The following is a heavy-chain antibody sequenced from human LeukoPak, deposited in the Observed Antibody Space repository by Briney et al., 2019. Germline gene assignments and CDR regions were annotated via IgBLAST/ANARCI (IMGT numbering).Heavy chain of an antibody. J-gene: IGHJ3*02. Sequence: PGGSLRLSCTASGFTFGDYPISWFRQAPGQGLEWVGYIRSKAYGETTEYAASVKGRSTISRDDSESIAYLQMNSLKTDDTGVYYCSRAVRPSGDAFDIWGQGTVVTVSS. V-gene: IGHV3-49*03. D-gene: IGHD3-16*02. CDR3: SRAVRPSGDAFDI. CDR2: IRSKAYGETT. CDR1: GFTFGDYP.